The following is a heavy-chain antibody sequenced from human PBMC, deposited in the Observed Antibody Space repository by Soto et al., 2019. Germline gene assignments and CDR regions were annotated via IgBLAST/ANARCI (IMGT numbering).Heavy chain of an antibody. CDR2: IRSKAYGGTT. CDR1: GFTFGDYA. D-gene: IGHD3-3*01. Sequence: PGGSLRLSCTASGFTFGDYAMSWVRQAPGKGLEWVGFIRSKAYGGTTEYAASVKGRFTISRDDSKSIAYLQMNSLKTEDTAVYYCSCYDFWSDPSLRRAFDIWGQGTMVTVSS. J-gene: IGHJ3*02. V-gene: IGHV3-49*04. CDR3: SCYDFWSDPSLRRAFDI.